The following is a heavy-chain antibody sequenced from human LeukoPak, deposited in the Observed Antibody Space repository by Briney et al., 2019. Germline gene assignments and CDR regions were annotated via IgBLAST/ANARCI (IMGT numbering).Heavy chain of an antibody. D-gene: IGHD2-2*01. CDR1: GGSISSYY. V-gene: IGHV4-4*07. CDR2: IYTSGST. J-gene: IGHJ6*02. CDR3: ARDLLQYCSSTSCYSSHYYYGMDV. Sequence: SETLSLTCTVSGGSISSYYWSWIRQPAGKGLEWTGRIYTSGSTNYNPSLKSRVTMSVDTSKNQFSLKLSSVTAADTAVYYCARDLLQYCSSTSCYSSHYYYGMDVWGQGTTVTVSS.